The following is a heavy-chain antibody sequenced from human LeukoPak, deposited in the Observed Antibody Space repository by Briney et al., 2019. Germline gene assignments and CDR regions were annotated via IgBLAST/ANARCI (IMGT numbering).Heavy chain of an antibody. D-gene: IGHD3-3*01. CDR1: GGSFSGYY. J-gene: IGHJ5*02. Sequence: SETLSLTCAVYGGSFSGYYWSWIRQPPGKGLEWIGYIYYSGSTNYNPSLKSRVTISIDTSKNQFSLKLSSVTAADTAVYYCARVSTPLRFSNWFDPWGQGTLVTVSS. V-gene: IGHV4-59*01. CDR3: ARVSTPLRFSNWFDP. CDR2: IYYSGST.